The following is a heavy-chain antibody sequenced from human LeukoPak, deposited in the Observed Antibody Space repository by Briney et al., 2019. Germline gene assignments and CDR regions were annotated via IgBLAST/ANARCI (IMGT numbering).Heavy chain of an antibody. CDR2: VNPDSGGT. CDR1: GYTFTSYY. V-gene: IGHV1-2*06. CDR3: ARGKEFFFDN. Sequence: ASVKVSCTASGYTFTSYYMHWVRQAPGQGLEWMGRVNPDSGGTNYAQKSQGRVTMTRDTSLNTAYMELRGLTSDDTAMYYCARGKEFFFDNWGQGTLVTVSS. J-gene: IGHJ4*02. D-gene: IGHD3-10*01.